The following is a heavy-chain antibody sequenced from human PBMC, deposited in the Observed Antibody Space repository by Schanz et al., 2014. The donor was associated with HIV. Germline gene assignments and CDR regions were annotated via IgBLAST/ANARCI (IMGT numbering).Heavy chain of an antibody. V-gene: IGHV1-8*01. J-gene: IGHJ4*02. CDR2: MSPNSDNT. Sequence: QVHLVQSGAEVKKPGASVKVSCKASGYTFTSYDIHWVRQATGQGLEWMGWMSPNSDNTAYAQKFQGRLTMTGNTSKSSAYMELSSLRSEDTAVYSCARSRGSGIYYPPPVYWGQGTLVTVSS. CDR1: GYTFTSYD. CDR3: ARSRGSGIYYPPPVY. D-gene: IGHD3-10*01.